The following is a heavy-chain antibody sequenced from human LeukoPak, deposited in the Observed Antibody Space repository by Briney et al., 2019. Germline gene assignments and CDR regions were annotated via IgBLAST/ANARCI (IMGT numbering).Heavy chain of an antibody. CDR3: ARNLPAADY. J-gene: IGHJ4*02. D-gene: IGHD2-2*01. CDR2: ISNTGSVI. V-gene: IGHV3-11*04. Sequence: LSLTCAVYGGSFSGYYWSWIRQPPGKGLEWISYISNTGSVIYYADSVKGRFTISRDNAKNSLYLQMNSLRAEDTAVYYCARNLPAADYWGQGTLVTVSS. CDR1: GGSFSGYY.